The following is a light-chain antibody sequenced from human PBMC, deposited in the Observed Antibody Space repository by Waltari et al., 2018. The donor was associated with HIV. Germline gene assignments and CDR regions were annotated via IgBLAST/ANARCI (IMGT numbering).Light chain of an antibody. V-gene: IGKV3-15*01. J-gene: IGKJ5*01. CDR1: QSVSSN. CDR3: QQYYDWPS. CDR2: GAS. Sequence: EIVMTQSPATLSVSQGERATLSCRASQSVSSNLAWYLQKPGQAPRLLVSGASTRATGIPARFSGSGSATEFTLTISSLQSEDFAVYYCQQYYDWPSFGQGTRLEIK.